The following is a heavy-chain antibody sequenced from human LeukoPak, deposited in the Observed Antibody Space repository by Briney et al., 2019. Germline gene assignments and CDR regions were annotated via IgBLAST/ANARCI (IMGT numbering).Heavy chain of an antibody. V-gene: IGHV4-39*01. J-gene: IGHJ4*02. D-gene: IGHD1-26*01. CDR3: AKSGGYGLIDY. CDR2: IYDSGST. Sequence: PSETLSLTCTVSGASISGSGYYWGWIRQPPGKGLEWIGNIYDSGSTYYNASLQSRVTISIDTSKNQFSLRLSSVTAADTAMYYCAKSGGYGLIDYWGQGTLVTVAS. CDR1: GASISGSGYY.